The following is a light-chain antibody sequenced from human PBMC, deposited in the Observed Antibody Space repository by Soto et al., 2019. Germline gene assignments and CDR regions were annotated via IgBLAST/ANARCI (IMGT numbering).Light chain of an antibody. CDR1: QGISSY. V-gene: IGKV1-8*01. CDR3: QQLGSYPIT. Sequence: AIRMTQSPSSFSASTGDRVTITCRASQGISSYLAWYQQKPGKAPKLLIYAASTLQSGVPSRFSGSGSGTDFTLTISCLQSEDFATYYCQQLGSYPITFGQGTRLEIK. CDR2: AAS. J-gene: IGKJ5*01.